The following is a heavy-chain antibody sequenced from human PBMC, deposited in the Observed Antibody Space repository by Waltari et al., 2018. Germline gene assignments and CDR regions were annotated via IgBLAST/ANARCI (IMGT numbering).Heavy chain of an antibody. J-gene: IGHJ4*02. CDR3: AKDSGYSMIRGRENS. CDR2: IDNSGETT. D-gene: IGHD3-10*01. Sequence: VDLLESGGGLVQPGGSLRLSWVGSGFECGSYATSWVRQAPGKGLEWVSGIDNSGETTYYVGSVKGRFTISRDDSRNTVYLHMTTLRVDDTAVYYCAKDSGYSMIRGRENSWGQGTLVIVSS. CDR1: GFECGSYA. V-gene: IGHV3-23*05.